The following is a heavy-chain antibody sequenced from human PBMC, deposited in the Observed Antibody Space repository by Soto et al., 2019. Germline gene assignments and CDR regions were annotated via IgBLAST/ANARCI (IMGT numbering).Heavy chain of an antibody. V-gene: IGHV3-48*01. J-gene: IGHJ5*02. CDR1: GFTFSSYS. D-gene: IGHD5-12*01. CDR2: ISSSSRTI. CDR3: AREWDGDGYNSGWFDP. Sequence: GGSLRLSCAASGFTFSSYSMNWVRQAPGKGLEWVSYISSSSRTIYCADSVKGRFTISRDNAKNSLCLQMNSLRAEDTAVYYCAREWDGDGYNSGWFDPWGQGTLVTVSS.